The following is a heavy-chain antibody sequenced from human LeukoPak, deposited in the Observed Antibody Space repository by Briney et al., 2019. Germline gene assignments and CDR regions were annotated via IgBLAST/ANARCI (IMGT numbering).Heavy chain of an antibody. Sequence: SETLSLTCTVSGGSIRSYYWSWIRQPPGKGLEWIGYIYYTGSTKYNSSLKSRVTISVDTSKNQFSLKLSSVTAADTAVYYCARGGYGHWVDYWGQGTLVTVSS. CDR2: IYYTGST. V-gene: IGHV4-59*12. J-gene: IGHJ4*02. CDR3: ARGGYGHWVDY. D-gene: IGHD5-12*01. CDR1: GGSIRSYY.